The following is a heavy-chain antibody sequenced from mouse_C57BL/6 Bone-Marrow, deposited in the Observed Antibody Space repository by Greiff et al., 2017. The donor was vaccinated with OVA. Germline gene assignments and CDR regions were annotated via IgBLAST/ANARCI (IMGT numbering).Heavy chain of an antibody. Sequence: EVQGVESGGGLVQPGGSLSLSCAASGFTFTDYYMSWVRQPPGKALEWLGFIRNKANGYTTEYSASVKGRFTISRDNSQSILYLQMNALRAEDSATYYCARGIYYYGSRYFDVWGTGTTVTVSS. CDR3: ARGIYYYGSRYFDV. D-gene: IGHD1-1*01. CDR1: GFTFTDYY. CDR2: IRNKANGYTT. V-gene: IGHV7-3*01. J-gene: IGHJ1*03.